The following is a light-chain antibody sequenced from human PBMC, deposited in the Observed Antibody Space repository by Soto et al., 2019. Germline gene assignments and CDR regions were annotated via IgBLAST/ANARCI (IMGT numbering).Light chain of an antibody. CDR2: AAS. CDR3: QQSYSTPNT. Sequence: DIQMTQSTSSLSASVGDRVTITCRASQSISSYLNWYQQKPGKAPKLLIYAASSLQSGVSSRFSGSGSGTDFTLTISSLQPEDFATYYCQQSYSTPNTFGQGTKLEIK. CDR1: QSISSY. J-gene: IGKJ2*01. V-gene: IGKV1-39*01.